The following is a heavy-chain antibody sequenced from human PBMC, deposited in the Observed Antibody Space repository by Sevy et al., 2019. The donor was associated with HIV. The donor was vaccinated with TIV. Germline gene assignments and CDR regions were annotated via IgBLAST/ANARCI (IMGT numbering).Heavy chain of an antibody. CDR2: IKQDGSEK. Sequence: GGSLRLSCAASGFTFSSYWMSWVRQAPGKGLEWVANIKQDGSEKYYVHSVKGRFTISRDNAKNSLYLQMNSLRAEDTAVYYCARGELWLQGGYYFDYWGQGTLVTVSS. CDR1: GFTFSSYW. V-gene: IGHV3-7*03. D-gene: IGHD5-18*01. J-gene: IGHJ4*02. CDR3: ARGELWLQGGYYFDY.